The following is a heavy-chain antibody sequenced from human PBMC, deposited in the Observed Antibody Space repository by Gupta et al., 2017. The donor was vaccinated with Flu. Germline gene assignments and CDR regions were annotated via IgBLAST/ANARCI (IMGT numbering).Heavy chain of an antibody. CDR3: AKTEVGGTWAFDI. V-gene: IGHV3-30*18. Sequence: QVHLVESGGGVVQPGRSLRLSCAASGFTFSSYGMHWVRQAPGKGLEWVAVIASDGSNEYIADSVKGRFTIARDNSKNTLYLQLNSLRTEDTAVYYCAKTEVGGTWAFDIWGQGTVVTVSS. J-gene: IGHJ3*02. CDR2: IASDGSNE. CDR1: GFTFSSYG. D-gene: IGHD1-26*01.